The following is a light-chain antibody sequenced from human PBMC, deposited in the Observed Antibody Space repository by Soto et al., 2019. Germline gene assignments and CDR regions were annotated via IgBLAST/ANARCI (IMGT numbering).Light chain of an antibody. CDR3: SSDAGTYLHVL. V-gene: IGLV2-11*01. CDR1: SSYVGDYNS. J-gene: IGLJ2*01. Sequence: QSALTQPRSVSGAPGQSVTISCTGTSSYVGDYNSVSWYQQQPDKAPRLIIYDVNKRPSGVPDRFSGSKSGNTSSLTISGLQAEDEADYHCSSDAGTYLHVLYGGGTLVTVL. CDR2: DVN.